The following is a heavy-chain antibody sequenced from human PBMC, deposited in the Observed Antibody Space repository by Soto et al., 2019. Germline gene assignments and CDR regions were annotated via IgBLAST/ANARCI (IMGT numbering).Heavy chain of an antibody. D-gene: IGHD3-10*01. CDR3: ARGLVYYYGSGCDV. CDR2: IKQDGSEK. Sequence: PGGSLSLSCAASGLTFSSYWMSWVRQAPGKGLEWVANIKQDGSEKYYVDSVKGRFTISRDNAKNSLYLQMNSLRAEETAVYYCARGLVYYYGSGCDVWGQGTTVTVSS. CDR1: GLTFSSYW. V-gene: IGHV3-7*03. J-gene: IGHJ6*02.